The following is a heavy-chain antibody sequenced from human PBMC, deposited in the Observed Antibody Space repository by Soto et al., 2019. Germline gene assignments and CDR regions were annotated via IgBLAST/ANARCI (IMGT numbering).Heavy chain of an antibody. CDR2: ISATGGGT. CDR3: AKDLRAGGNSASSFDF. CDR1: GCKFSNYA. V-gene: IGHV3-23*01. J-gene: IGHJ5*01. D-gene: IGHD3-16*01. Sequence: AGGSLRLSCAASGCKFSNYAMSWVRQAPGKGLEWVSLISATGGGTYYADSVKGRFTISRDNSHNTLYLQVHSLTAEDTAVYYCAKDLRAGGNSASSFDFRGQAAQATVS.